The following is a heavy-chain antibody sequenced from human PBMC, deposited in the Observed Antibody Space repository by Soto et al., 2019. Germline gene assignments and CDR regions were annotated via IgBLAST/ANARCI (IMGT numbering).Heavy chain of an antibody. CDR2: ISYDGSNK. CDR3: ARGKHQNSSGPKRSFDY. CDR1: GFTFSSYA. J-gene: IGHJ4*02. V-gene: IGHV3-30-3*01. Sequence: QVQLVESGGGVVQPGRSLRLSCAASGFTFSSYAMHWVRQAPGKGLEWVAVISYDGSNKYYADSVKGRFTISRDNSKNTLYLQMTSTRAEDTAVYYCARGKHQNSSGPKRSFDYWGQGTLVTVSS. D-gene: IGHD3-22*01.